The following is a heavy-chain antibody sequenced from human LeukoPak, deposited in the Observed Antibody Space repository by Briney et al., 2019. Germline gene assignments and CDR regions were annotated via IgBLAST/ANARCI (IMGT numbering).Heavy chain of an antibody. Sequence: SETLSLTCTVSGGSIRSSRYYWSWIRQPAGKGLEWIGRISTSGSTNYNPSLKSRVTISVDTSKNQFSLKLSSVTAADTAVYYCARLAISLAAAGSFDYWGQGTLVTVSS. CDR3: ARLAISLAAAGSFDY. CDR1: GGSIRSSRYY. J-gene: IGHJ4*02. D-gene: IGHD6-13*01. V-gene: IGHV4-61*02. CDR2: ISTSGST.